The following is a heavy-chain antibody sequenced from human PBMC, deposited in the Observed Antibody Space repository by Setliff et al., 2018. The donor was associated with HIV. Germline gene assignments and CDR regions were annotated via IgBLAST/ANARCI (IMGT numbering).Heavy chain of an antibody. J-gene: IGHJ4*02. Sequence: PGGSLRLSCAASGFTFSTFGMHWVRQAPGKGLEWVANIKQDGSEKYYVDSVKGRFTLSRDNAKNSLYLQMNSLRAEDTAVYYCAIRLRYWGQGTLVTVSS. CDR2: IKQDGSEK. V-gene: IGHV3-7*03. CDR1: GFTFSTFG. CDR3: AIRLRY.